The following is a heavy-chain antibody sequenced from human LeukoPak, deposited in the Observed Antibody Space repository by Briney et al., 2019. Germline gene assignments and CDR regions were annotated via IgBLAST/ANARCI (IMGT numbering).Heavy chain of an antibody. CDR3: ARRDYIITYFFDN. V-gene: IGHV4-39*01. J-gene: IGHJ4*02. CDR1: GGSISDSRYC. D-gene: IGHD4-17*01. CDR2: IHYSGST. Sequence: WETLSLTCTVSGGSISDSRYCWGWIRQPPGMGLEWIGNIHYSGSTNYNPSVKSRVTISIDTSKNQFSLELSSLTAADTAVYYCARRDYIITYFFDNWGQGTLVTVSS.